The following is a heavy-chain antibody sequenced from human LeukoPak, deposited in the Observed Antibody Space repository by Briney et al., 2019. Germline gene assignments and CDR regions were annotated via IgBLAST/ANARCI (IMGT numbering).Heavy chain of an antibody. J-gene: IGHJ3*02. Sequence: GGSLRLSCAASGFTVSSNYMSWVRQAPGKGLEWVSVIYSGGSTYFADSVKGRFTISRDNSKNTLYLQMNSLRAEDTAVYYCARWGRDLDAFDIWGQGTMVTVSS. D-gene: IGHD3-16*01. CDR3: ARWGRDLDAFDI. CDR2: IYSGGST. V-gene: IGHV3-66*01. CDR1: GFTVSSNY.